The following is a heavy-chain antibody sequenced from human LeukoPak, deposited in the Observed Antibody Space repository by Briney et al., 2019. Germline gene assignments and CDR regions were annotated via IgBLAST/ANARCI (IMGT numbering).Heavy chain of an antibody. D-gene: IGHD2-2*01. CDR2: IYYSGST. J-gene: IGHJ6*02. Sequence: PSETLSLTCTVSGGSVSSGSYYWSWIRQPPGKGLEWIGYIYYSGSTNYNPSLKSRVTISVDTSKNQFSLKLSSVTAADTAVYYCARGYQSDVWGQGTTVTVSS. CDR1: GGSVSSGSYY. V-gene: IGHV4-61*01. CDR3: ARGYQSDV.